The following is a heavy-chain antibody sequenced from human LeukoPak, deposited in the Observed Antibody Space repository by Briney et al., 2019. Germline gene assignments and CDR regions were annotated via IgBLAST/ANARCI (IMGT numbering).Heavy chain of an antibody. J-gene: IGHJ3*02. CDR2: ISYGGSNK. D-gene: IGHD4-23*01. CDR1: GFTFSSYG. CDR3: AKTLLVRGGAFDI. V-gene: IGHV3-30*18. Sequence: GGSLRLSCAASGFTFSSYGMHWVRQAPGKGLEWVAVISYGGSNKYYADSVKGRFTISRDNSKNTLYLQMNSLRAEDTAVYYCAKTLLVRGGAFDIWGQGTMVTVSS.